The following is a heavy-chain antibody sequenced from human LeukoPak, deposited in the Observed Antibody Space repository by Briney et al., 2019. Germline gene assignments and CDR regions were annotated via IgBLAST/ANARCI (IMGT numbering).Heavy chain of an antibody. CDR2: ISHDGSNA. V-gene: IGHV3-30-3*01. D-gene: IGHD6-13*01. Sequence: SGGSLRLSCAASGFIFSSYVMHWVRQAPGKGLEWVAVISHDGSNAYYAESVKGRFTTSRDNTKNTLYLQMNSLRAEDTAVYYCVRGKSGSSSWWAPGNYWGQGTLVTVSS. J-gene: IGHJ4*02. CDR1: GFIFSSYV. CDR3: VRGKSGSSSWWAPGNY.